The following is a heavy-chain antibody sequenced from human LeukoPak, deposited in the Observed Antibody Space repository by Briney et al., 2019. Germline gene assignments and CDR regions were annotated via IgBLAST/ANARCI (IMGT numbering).Heavy chain of an antibody. V-gene: IGHV3-30*04. Sequence: PGGSLRLSCAASGFTFSSYAMHWVRQAPGKGLEWVAVISYDGSNKYYADSVKGRFTISRDNSKNTLYLQMNSLRAEDTAVYYCARAWRDGYNYEAYYFDYWGQGTLVTVSS. J-gene: IGHJ4*02. CDR2: ISYDGSNK. CDR3: ARAWRDGYNYEAYYFDY. CDR1: GFTFSSYA. D-gene: IGHD5-24*01.